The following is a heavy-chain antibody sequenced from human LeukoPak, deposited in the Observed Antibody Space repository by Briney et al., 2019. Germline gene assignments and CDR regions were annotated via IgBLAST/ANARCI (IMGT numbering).Heavy chain of an antibody. Sequence: GGSLRLSCAASGFTFDTYAMSWVRQAPGKGLEWVSTIGNTETYYADSVKGRFTISRDNRQNAVYLQMTSLRAEDTAVYFCAKDAIRGNGIYDAFDIRGQGTRVTVSS. J-gene: IGHJ3*02. CDR3: AKDAIRGNGIYDAFDI. D-gene: IGHD3-10*01. CDR2: IGNTET. V-gene: IGHV3-23*01. CDR1: GFTFDTYA.